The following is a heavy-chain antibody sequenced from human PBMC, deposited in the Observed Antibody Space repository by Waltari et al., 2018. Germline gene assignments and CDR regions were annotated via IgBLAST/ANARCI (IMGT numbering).Heavy chain of an antibody. CDR3: VTDVSGWYVN. D-gene: IGHD6-19*01. V-gene: IGHV3-7*01. CDR2: IKQDGSAK. CDR1: GFNLSTYW. Sequence: EVQLVESGGGLVQPGGSLRLPCSSSGFNLSTYWMTWVRQAPGRGLEWVANIKQDGSAKYYVDSVRGRSTISRDNANNSLFLQINSLRDDDTAVYYCVTDVSGWYVNWGQGTSVTVSS. J-gene: IGHJ4*02.